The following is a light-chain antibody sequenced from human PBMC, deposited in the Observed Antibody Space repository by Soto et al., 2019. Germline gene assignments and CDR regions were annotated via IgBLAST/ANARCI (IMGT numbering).Light chain of an antibody. CDR1: QSVSSN. V-gene: IGKV3-15*01. Sequence: EIVMTQSPATLSVSPGERATLSCRASQSVSSNLAWYQQKPGQAPRLLIYGASTRSTGIPARFSGSGSGTEFTLTISSLQSEDFAVYYCQQYNKWTRATVGPGTKVDI. CDR2: GAS. CDR3: QQYNKWTRAT. J-gene: IGKJ3*01.